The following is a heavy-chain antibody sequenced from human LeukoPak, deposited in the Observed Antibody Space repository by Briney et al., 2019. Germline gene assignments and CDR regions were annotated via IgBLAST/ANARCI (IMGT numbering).Heavy chain of an antibody. J-gene: IGHJ5*02. CDR1: GGSISSYY. Sequence: PSETLSLTCTVSGGSISSYYCSWIRQPPGKGLEWSGYIYTSGSTNYNPSLKSRVTISVDTSKNQFSLKLSSVTAADTAVYYCARQYSSSWGIYNWFDPWGQGTLVTVSS. CDR3: ARQYSSSWGIYNWFDP. D-gene: IGHD6-13*01. CDR2: IYTSGST. V-gene: IGHV4-4*09.